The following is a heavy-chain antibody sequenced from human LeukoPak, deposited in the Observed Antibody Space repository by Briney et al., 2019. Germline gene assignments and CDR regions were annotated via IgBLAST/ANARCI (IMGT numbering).Heavy chain of an antibody. CDR2: ISGSGGST. Sequence: GGSLRLSCAASGFTFDDYDMHWVRQAPGKGLEWVSAISGSGGSTYYADSVKGRFTISRDNSKNTLYLQMNSLRAGDTAVYYCAKASVSGNRFDYWGQGTLVTVSS. J-gene: IGHJ4*02. CDR3: AKASVSGNRFDY. D-gene: IGHD1-14*01. CDR1: GFTFDDYD. V-gene: IGHV3-23*01.